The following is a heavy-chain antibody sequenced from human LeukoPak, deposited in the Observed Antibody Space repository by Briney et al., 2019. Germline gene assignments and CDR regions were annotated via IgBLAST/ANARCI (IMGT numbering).Heavy chain of an antibody. Sequence: TGGSLRLSCAASGFTFDDYAMHGLRQAPGKGLDWVSGISWNSGSIGYAASVKGRFTISRDNAKNSLYLQMNSLRAEDTALYYCANAELLDYFDYWGQGTLVTVSS. D-gene: IGHD1-26*01. CDR2: ISWNSGSI. J-gene: IGHJ4*02. CDR1: GFTFDDYA. V-gene: IGHV3-9*01. CDR3: ANAELLDYFDY.